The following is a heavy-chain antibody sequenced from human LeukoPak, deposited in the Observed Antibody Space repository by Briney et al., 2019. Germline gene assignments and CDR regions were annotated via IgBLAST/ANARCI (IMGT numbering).Heavy chain of an antibody. J-gene: IGHJ4*02. CDR3: ARVARYSDPSVFDY. CDR1: GGSISSYY. Sequence: PSETLSLTCTVSGGSISSYYWSWIRQPPGKGLEWIGYIYYSGSTNYNPSLKSRVTISVDTSKNQFSLKLSSVTAADTAVYYCARVARYSDPSVFDYWGQGTLVTVSS. D-gene: IGHD3-9*01. CDR2: IYYSGST. V-gene: IGHV4-59*01.